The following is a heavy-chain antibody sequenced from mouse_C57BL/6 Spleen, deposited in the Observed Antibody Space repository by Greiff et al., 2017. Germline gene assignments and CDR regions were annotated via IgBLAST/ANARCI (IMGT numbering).Heavy chain of an antibody. V-gene: IGHV14-4*01. CDR2: IDPENGDT. CDR3: TTLTGREDYFDY. Sequence: EVQLQQSGAELVRPGASVKLSCTASGFNIKDDYMHWVKQRPEQGLEWIGWIDPENGDTEYASKFQGKATIPADTSSNTAYLQLSSLTSEDTAVYYCTTLTGREDYFDYWGQGTTLTVSS. CDR1: GFNIKDDY. D-gene: IGHD4-1*01. J-gene: IGHJ2*01.